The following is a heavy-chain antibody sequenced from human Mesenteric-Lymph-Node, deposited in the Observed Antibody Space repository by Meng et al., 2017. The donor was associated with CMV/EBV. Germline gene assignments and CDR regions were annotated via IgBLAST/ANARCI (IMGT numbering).Heavy chain of an antibody. CDR1: GFTFSIYA. J-gene: IGHJ4*01. D-gene: IGHD2-2*01. V-gene: IGHV3-23*01. CDR2: ISGSGGAT. CDR3: AKDSKLGYCSTTTCPSFDY. Sequence: GGSLRLSCAASGFTFSIYAMSWVRQAPGKGLEWVSAISGSGGATYSADSVKGRFTISRDNSNNTLYLQMNSLRAEDTAVYYCAKDSKLGYCSTTTCPSFDYWGQGALVTVSS.